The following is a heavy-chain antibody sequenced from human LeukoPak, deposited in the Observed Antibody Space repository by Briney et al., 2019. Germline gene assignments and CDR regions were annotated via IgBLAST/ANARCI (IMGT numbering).Heavy chain of an antibody. CDR3: ASPSHYFDSSGYYPFDY. CDR2: IIPILGIA. J-gene: IGHJ4*02. D-gene: IGHD3-22*01. Sequence: SVKVSCKASGGTFSSYAISWVRQAPGQGLEWMGRIIPILGIANYAQKFQGRLTITADKSTRTAYMELSSLRSVDTAVYYCASPSHYFDSSGYYPFDYWGQGTLVTVSS. CDR1: GGTFSSYA. V-gene: IGHV1-69*04.